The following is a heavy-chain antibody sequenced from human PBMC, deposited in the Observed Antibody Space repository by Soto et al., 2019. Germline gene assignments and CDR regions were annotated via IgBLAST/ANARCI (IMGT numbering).Heavy chain of an antibody. D-gene: IGHD2-2*01. J-gene: IGHJ4*02. Sequence: SETLSLTCAVYGGSFSGYYWSWIRQPPGKGLEWIGEINHSGSTNYNPSLESRVTISVDTSKNQFSLKLSSVTAADTAVYYCARTLTRSRRFDYWGQGTLVTVSS. V-gene: IGHV4-34*01. CDR1: GGSFSGYY. CDR2: INHSGST. CDR3: ARTLTRSRRFDY.